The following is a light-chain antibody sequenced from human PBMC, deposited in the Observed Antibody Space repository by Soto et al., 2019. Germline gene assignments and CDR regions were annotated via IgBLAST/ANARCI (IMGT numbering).Light chain of an antibody. V-gene: IGKV3-15*01. J-gene: IGKJ1*01. CDR1: QSVSSN. Sequence: EIVMTQSPATLSVSPGERATLSCRASQSVSSNLAWYQQKPGQAPRLLIYGASTRATGIPARFSGSGSGTEFTLTISSLQSEDFAVYYCQQYNNWPQTFGQWTKWEIK. CDR2: GAS. CDR3: QQYNNWPQT.